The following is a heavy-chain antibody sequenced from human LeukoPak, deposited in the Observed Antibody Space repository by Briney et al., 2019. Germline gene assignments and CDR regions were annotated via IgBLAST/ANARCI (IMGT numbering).Heavy chain of an antibody. D-gene: IGHD1-1*01. CDR1: GFSFRVYW. Sequence: GGSLRLSCIASGFSFRVYWMSWVRQAPGRGLEWVANLKPDGSEKNYGDSVKGRFTISRDNAKNSLFLQMNSLTAEDTAVYYCVRNWNLDSWGQGTLVTVSS. CDR3: VRNWNLDS. CDR2: LKPDGSEK. V-gene: IGHV3-7*01. J-gene: IGHJ4*02.